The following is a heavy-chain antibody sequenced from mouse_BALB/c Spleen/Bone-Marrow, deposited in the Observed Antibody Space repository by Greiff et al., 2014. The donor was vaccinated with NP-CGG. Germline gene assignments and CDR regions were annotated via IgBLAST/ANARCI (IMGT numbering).Heavy chain of an antibody. CDR1: GYTFTSYY. J-gene: IGHJ3*01. V-gene: IGHV1S56*01. CDR3: ARGNGGAWFAY. CDR2: IYPGNVNT. Sequence: QVHVKQSGPELVKPGASVRISCKASGYTFTSYYIHWVKQRPGQGLEWIGWIYPGNVNTKYNEKFKGKATLTADKSSSTAYMQLSSLTSEDSAVYFCARGNGGAWFAYWGQGTLVTVSA.